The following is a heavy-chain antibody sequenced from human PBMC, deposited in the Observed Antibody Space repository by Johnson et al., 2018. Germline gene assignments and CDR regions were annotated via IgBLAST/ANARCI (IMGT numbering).Heavy chain of an antibody. D-gene: IGHD2-8*01. CDR3: ARNGYCTNGVCYTYYYYYMDV. J-gene: IGHJ6*03. CDR2: ISSSGSTI. V-gene: IGHV3-11*04. CDR1: GFTFSDYY. Sequence: QVQLVESGGGLVKPGGSLRLSCAASGFTFSDYYMSWIRQAPGKGLEWVSYISSSGSTIYYADSVKGRFTISRDNAKNSLYLQMNSLRAEDTAVYYCARNGYCTNGVCYTYYYYYMDVWGKGTTVTVSS.